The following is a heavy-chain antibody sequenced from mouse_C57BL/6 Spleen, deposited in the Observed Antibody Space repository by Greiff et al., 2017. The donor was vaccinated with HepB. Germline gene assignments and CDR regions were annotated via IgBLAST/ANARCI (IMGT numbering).Heavy chain of an antibody. D-gene: IGHD2-5*01. CDR3: ARGSNYQAGFAY. J-gene: IGHJ3*01. CDR1: GFTFSSYD. CDR2: ISSGGSYT. Sequence: DVKLVESGGDLVKPGGSLKLSCAASGFTFSSYDMSWVRQTPDKRLEWVATISSGGSYTYYPDSVKGRFTISRDNAKNTLYLQMSSLKSEDTAMYYCARGSNYQAGFAYWGQGTLVTVSA. V-gene: IGHV5-6*02.